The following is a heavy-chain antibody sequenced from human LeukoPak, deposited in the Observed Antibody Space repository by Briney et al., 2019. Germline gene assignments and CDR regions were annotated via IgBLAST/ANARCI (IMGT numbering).Heavy chain of an antibody. V-gene: IGHV1-69*05. CDR2: IIPIFGTA. J-gene: IGHJ4*02. D-gene: IGHD5-12*01. CDR3: ARGDADIVANVDY. CDR1: GGTFSSYA. Sequence: ASVKVSCKASGGTFSSYAISWVRQAPGQGLEWMGRIIPIFGTANYAQKFQGRVTITTDESTSTAYMELSSLRSEDTAVYYCARGDADIVANVDYWGQGTLVTVSS.